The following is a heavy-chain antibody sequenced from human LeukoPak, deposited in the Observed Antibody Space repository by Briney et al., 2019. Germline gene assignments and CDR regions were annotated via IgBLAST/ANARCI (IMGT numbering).Heavy chain of an antibody. Sequence: GGSLRLSCAASGFTFSNYAMTWVRQAPAKGLEWVSSINDNGDSTYYAGSVKGRFTISRDNSKNTLYLQMNSLRAEDTAVYYCAKHLVRLGTYDYWSQGTLVTVSS. D-gene: IGHD2-2*01. CDR3: AKHLVRLGTYDY. CDR2: INDNGDST. J-gene: IGHJ4*02. V-gene: IGHV3-23*01. CDR1: GFTFSNYA.